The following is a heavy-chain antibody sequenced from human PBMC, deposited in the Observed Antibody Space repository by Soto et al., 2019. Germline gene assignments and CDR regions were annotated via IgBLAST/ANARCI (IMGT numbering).Heavy chain of an antibody. CDR2: INAGDGNT. J-gene: IGHJ3*02. Sequence: ASVKVSCKASGYTFTSYAIHWVRQAPGQRLEWMGWINAGDGNTKYPQKFQGRVTITRDTSASTAYMELSSLRSEDTAVYYCARDCGYFDCWSTFDIWGQGTMVTVS. CDR1: GYTFTSYA. D-gene: IGHD3-9*01. V-gene: IGHV1-3*01. CDR3: ARDCGYFDCWSTFDI.